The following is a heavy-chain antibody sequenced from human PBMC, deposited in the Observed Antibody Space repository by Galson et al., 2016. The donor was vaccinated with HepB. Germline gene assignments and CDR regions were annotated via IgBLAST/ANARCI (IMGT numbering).Heavy chain of an antibody. Sequence: SLRLSCAATGFTFRSYAMHWVRQAPGKGLEWVAVIWYDEKNKFYADSVKGRSNISRDNSKSTLYLEMNSLRAEDTAVYYCAKDQSNWNIYYFDYWGQGTLVTVSS. J-gene: IGHJ4*02. D-gene: IGHD1/OR15-1a*01. CDR1: GFTFRSYA. CDR3: AKDQSNWNIYYFDY. CDR2: IWYDEKNK. V-gene: IGHV3-33*06.